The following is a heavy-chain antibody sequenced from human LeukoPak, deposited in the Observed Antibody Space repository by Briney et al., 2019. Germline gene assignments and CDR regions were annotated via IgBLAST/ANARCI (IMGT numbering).Heavy chain of an antibody. D-gene: IGHD6-19*01. CDR2: IRYDGSGK. CDR3: AKGRTVTGTLALDY. Sequence: PGGSLRLSCAASGFTFSSYGMHWVRQAPGKGLEWVAFIRYDGSGKYYADSVKGRFTISRDNSKSTLYLQMNSLRAEDTAVHYCAKGRTVTGTLALDYWGQGTLVTVSS. V-gene: IGHV3-30*02. CDR1: GFTFSSYG. J-gene: IGHJ4*02.